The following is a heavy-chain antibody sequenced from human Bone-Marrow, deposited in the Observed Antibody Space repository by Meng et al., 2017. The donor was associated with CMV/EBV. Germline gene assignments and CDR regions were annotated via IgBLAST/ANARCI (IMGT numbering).Heavy chain of an antibody. J-gene: IGHJ4*02. CDR1: GFTFSVHN. Sequence: GGSLRLSCTASGFTFSVHNMNWVRQAPGKGLEWVSSISTSSTYKFYADSVRGRFTISRDNGRSSVYLQMNSLRAEDTAVYYCARDLSNVPDSTVVIVPFDYWGQGTLVTVSS. D-gene: IGHD4-23*01. V-gene: IGHV3-21*01. CDR3: ARDLSNVPDSTVVIVPFDY. CDR2: ISTSSTYK.